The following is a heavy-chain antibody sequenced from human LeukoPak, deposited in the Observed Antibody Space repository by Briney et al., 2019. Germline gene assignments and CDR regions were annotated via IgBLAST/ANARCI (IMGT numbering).Heavy chain of an antibody. CDR1: GYSFTAYW. CDR3: ARRSSGWNIWYFDL. D-gene: IGHD6-19*01. V-gene: IGHV5-51*01. Sequence: GESLKISCEGSGYSFTAYWIGWVRQMPGKGLEWMGIIYPGDSDTRYSPSFQGQVTISADKSISTAYLQWSSLKASDAAMYYCARRSSGWNIWYFDLWGRGTLVTVSS. J-gene: IGHJ2*01. CDR2: IYPGDSDT.